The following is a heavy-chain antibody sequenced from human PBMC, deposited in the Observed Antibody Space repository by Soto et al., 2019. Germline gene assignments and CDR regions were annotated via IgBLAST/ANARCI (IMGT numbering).Heavy chain of an antibody. Sequence: PSGSLRLSCAASGFTFSSYPMSWVRQPPGKGPEWVSAISGSGGSKYYADSVKGRFTIARDNSKSMLYLQMNSLRAEDTGVYYCAKDEGDYYYYGMDVWGQGPTVTVSS. J-gene: IGHJ6*02. CDR2: ISGSGGSK. CDR3: AKDEGDYYYYGMDV. V-gene: IGHV3-23*01. CDR1: GFTFSSYP.